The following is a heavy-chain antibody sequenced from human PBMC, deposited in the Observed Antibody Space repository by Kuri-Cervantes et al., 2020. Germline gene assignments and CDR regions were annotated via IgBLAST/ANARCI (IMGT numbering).Heavy chain of an antibody. CDR2: IYYSGST. D-gene: IGHD1-26*01. CDR1: GGSISSSSYY. J-gene: IGHJ6*02. CDR3: ARRGRGRIYYYYGMDV. V-gene: IGHV4-39*01. Sequence: SETLSLTCTVSGGSISSSSYYWGWSRQPPGKGLAWIGSIYYSGSTYYNTSLKSRVTISVDTSKTQFSLKLSSVTAADTAVYYCARRGRGRIYYYYGMDVWGQGPTVTVSS.